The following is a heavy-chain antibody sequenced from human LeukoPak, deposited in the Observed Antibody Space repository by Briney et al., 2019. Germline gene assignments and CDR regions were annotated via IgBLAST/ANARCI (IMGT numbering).Heavy chain of an antibody. V-gene: IGHV1-46*01. CDR1: GATFSRYA. CDR3: ARGYSSSWRDLFDN. CDR2: IGPSSGGT. J-gene: IGHJ4*02. Sequence: ASVKVSCKASGATFSRYAISWGRQAPGQGLEWMGIIGPSSGGTTYAQKFQGRVTMTRDTSTSTVYMELSSLRSEDTAVYYCARGYSSSWRDLFDNWGQGTLVTVSS. D-gene: IGHD6-13*01.